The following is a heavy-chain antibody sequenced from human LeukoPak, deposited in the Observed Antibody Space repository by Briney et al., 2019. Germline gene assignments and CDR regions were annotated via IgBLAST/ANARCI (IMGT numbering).Heavy chain of an antibody. V-gene: IGHV3-66*01. J-gene: IGHJ6*03. Sequence: GGSLRLSCAASGFTVSSNYMSWIRQAPGKGLEWVSVIYSGGSTYNADSVKGRFTISRDNAKNSLSLQMDSLRAEDTAVYYCVRGSLASGVVVYYYYYLDVWGKGTTVTVSS. CDR3: VRGSLASGVVVYYYYYLDV. CDR1: GFTVSSNY. D-gene: IGHD3-3*01. CDR2: IYSGGST.